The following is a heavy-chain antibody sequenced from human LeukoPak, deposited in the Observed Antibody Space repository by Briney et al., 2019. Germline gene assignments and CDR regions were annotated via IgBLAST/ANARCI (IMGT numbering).Heavy chain of an antibody. V-gene: IGHV3-23*01. J-gene: IGHJ4*02. Sequence: GGSLRLSCAASGFTFSSYAMSWVRQAPGKGLKWVSAISGSGGSTYYADSVKGRFTISRDNSKNTLYLQMNSLRAEDTAVYYCAKDEKPIVVVTEYFDYWGQGTLVTVSS. CDR2: ISGSGGST. D-gene: IGHD2-21*02. CDR1: GFTFSSYA. CDR3: AKDEKPIVVVTEYFDY.